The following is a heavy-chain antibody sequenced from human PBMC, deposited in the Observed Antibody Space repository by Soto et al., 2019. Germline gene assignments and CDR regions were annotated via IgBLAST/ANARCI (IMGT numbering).Heavy chain of an antibody. J-gene: IGHJ4*02. CDR1: GFTFDDYA. Sequence: EVQLVESGGGLVQPGRSLRLSCAASGFTFDDYAMHWVRQAPGKGLEWVSGISWNSGSIGYADSVKGRFTISRDNAKNSLYLQMNSLRAEDTALYYCAKDRTVFGGVPYFDYWGQGTLVTVSS. CDR3: AKDRTVFGGVPYFDY. V-gene: IGHV3-9*01. D-gene: IGHD3-3*01. CDR2: ISWNSGSI.